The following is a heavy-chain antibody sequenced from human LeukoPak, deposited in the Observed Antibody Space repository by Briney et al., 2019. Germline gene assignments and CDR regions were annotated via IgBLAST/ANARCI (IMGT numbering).Heavy chain of an antibody. CDR1: GYTFTSYD. Sequence: ASVKVSCKASGYTFTSYDINWVRQATGQGLEWMGWMNPNSGNTGYAQKFQGRVTMTRNTSISTAYMELSSLRSEDTAVYYCARVYSSGWYHHYYYYMDVWGKGTTVTVSS. J-gene: IGHJ6*03. CDR3: ARVYSSGWYHHYYYYMDV. D-gene: IGHD6-19*01. V-gene: IGHV1-8*01. CDR2: MNPNSGNT.